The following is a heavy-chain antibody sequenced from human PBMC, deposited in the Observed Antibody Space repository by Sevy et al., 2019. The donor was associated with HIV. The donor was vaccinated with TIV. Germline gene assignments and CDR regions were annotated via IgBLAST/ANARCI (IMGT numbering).Heavy chain of an antibody. CDR2: ISYDGSNK. D-gene: IGHD6-19*01. V-gene: IGHV3-30*18. Sequence: GGSLRLSCAASGFTFSSYGMHWVRQAPGKGLEWVAVISYDGSNKYYADSVKGRFTISRDNSKNTLYLQMNSLRAEDTAVYYRAKEGYSSGWYSYWGQGTLVTVSS. CDR1: GFTFSSYG. J-gene: IGHJ4*02. CDR3: AKEGYSSGWYSY.